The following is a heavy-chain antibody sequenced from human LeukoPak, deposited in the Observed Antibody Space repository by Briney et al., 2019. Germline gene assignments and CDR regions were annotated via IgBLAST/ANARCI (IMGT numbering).Heavy chain of an antibody. CDR2: INHSGST. D-gene: IGHD5-12*01. CDR3: ARFIVATIRNYYYGMDV. Sequence: KPSETLSLTCAVYGGSFSGYYWSWIRQPPGKGLEWIGEINHSGSTNYNPSLKGRVTISVDTSKNQFSLKLSSVTAADTAVYYCARFIVATIRNYYYGMDVWGQGTTVTVSS. V-gene: IGHV4-34*01. J-gene: IGHJ6*02. CDR1: GGSFSGYY.